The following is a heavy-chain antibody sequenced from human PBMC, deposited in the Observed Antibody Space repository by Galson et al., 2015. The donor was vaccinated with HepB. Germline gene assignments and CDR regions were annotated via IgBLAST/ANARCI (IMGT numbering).Heavy chain of an antibody. CDR2: FIYSGAT. D-gene: IGHD5-24*01. J-gene: IGHJ4*02. Sequence: TLSLTCTVSGDSISSSDYFWGWIRQPPGKGLEWIGSFIYSGATYYTPSLESRVTISVDTSKNQFSLRLTSVTAADTAVYYCPRYWVGRWLQLGYWGQGTLVTVSS. CDR1: GDSISSSDYF. V-gene: IGHV4-39*07. CDR3: PRYWVGRWLQLGY.